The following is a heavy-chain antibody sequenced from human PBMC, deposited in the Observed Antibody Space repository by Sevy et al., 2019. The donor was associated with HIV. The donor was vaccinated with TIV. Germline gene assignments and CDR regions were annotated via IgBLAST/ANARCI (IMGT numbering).Heavy chain of an antibody. Sequence: GESLKISCKGSGYSFTSYWIGWVRQMPGKGLEWMGIIYPGDSDVRYNPSLQGQVTISVAKSISTAYLQWSSLKASDTAMYYCARATSGTAPHYSYYTMDVWGQGTTLTVSS. CDR2: IYPGDSDV. D-gene: IGHD1-1*01. V-gene: IGHV5-51*01. CDR3: ARATSGTAPHYSYYTMDV. CDR1: GYSFTSYW. J-gene: IGHJ6*02.